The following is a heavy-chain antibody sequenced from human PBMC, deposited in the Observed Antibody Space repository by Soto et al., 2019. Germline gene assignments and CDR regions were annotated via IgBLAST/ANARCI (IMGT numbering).Heavy chain of an antibody. Sequence: GESLKISCKGSGYSSTSYWISWVRQMPGKGLEWMGRIDPSDSYTNYSPSFQGHVTISADKSISTVYLQWSSLKASDTAMYYCARHLAAAGNFHYWGQGTLVTVSS. CDR2: IDPSDSYT. J-gene: IGHJ4*02. V-gene: IGHV5-10-1*01. CDR1: GYSSTSYW. D-gene: IGHD6-13*01. CDR3: ARHLAAAGNFHY.